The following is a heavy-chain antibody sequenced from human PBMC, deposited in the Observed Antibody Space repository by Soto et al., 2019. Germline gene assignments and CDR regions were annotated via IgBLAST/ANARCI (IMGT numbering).Heavy chain of an antibody. CDR3: AREGSYSAYNFAHGIQLWSFDF. CDR2: IFSSGST. J-gene: IGHJ4*02. V-gene: IGHV4-4*07. CDR1: GGSINTLY. D-gene: IGHD5-18*01. Sequence: SETVSLTCTVSGGSINTLYWRWFRQPAGKELQWIGRIFSSGSTRFNPSLRSRVAMSVDTAKNHFSLNLSSVTAADMAVYYCAREGSYSAYNFAHGIQLWSFDFWGQGALVTVSS.